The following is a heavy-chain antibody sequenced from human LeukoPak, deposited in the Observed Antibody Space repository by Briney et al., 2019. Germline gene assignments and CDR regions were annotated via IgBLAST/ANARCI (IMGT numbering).Heavy chain of an antibody. CDR3: ARDQNPRLGTPPLRDYGDYLI. Sequence: ASVKVSCKASGYTFTSYGISWVRQAPGQGLEWMGWISAYNGNTNYAQKLQGRVTMTSDTSTSTAYMELRSLRSDDTAVYYCARDQNPRLGTPPLRDYGDYLIWGQGTLVTVSS. J-gene: IGHJ4*02. V-gene: IGHV1-18*01. CDR2: ISAYNGNT. CDR1: GYTFTSYG. D-gene: IGHD4-17*01.